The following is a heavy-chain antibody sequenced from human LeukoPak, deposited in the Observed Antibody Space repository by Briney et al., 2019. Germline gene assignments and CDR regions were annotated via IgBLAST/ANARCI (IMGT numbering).Heavy chain of an antibody. J-gene: IGHJ3*02. CDR2: ISYDGSNK. CDR1: GFTFSSYA. Sequence: PGGSLRLSCAASGFTFSSYAMHWVRQAPGKGLEWVAVISYDGSNKYYADSVKGRFTISRDNAKNSLYLQMNSLRAEDTAVYYCARIRVNSGSYGAFDIWGQGTMVTVSS. D-gene: IGHD3-10*01. CDR3: ARIRVNSGSYGAFDI. V-gene: IGHV3-30*04.